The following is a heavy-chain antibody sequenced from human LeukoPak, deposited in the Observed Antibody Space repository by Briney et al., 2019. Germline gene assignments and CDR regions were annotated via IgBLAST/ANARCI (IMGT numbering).Heavy chain of an antibody. CDR1: GFTFSSYG. CDR2: IRYDGSNK. Sequence: GGSLRLSRAASGFTFSSYGMHWVRQAPGKGLEWVAFIRYDGSNKYYADSVKGRFTISRDNSKNTLYLQMNSLRAEDTAVYYCAKFLGYCSSTSCSNWGQGTLVTVSS. D-gene: IGHD2-2*01. CDR3: AKFLGYCSSTSCSN. J-gene: IGHJ4*02. V-gene: IGHV3-30*02.